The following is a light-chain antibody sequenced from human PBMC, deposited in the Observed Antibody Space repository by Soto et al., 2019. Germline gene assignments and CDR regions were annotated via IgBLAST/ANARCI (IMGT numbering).Light chain of an antibody. V-gene: IGLV3-21*02. J-gene: IGLJ1*01. CDR2: DDK. CDR1: NIGTKS. Sequence: SYELTQPPSVSVSPGQTASITCGGDNIGTKSVHWYQQRPGQAPVLVVYDDKKRPSGIPERFSGSNSGNTATLTISRVETGDEADYYCRVCERFSDHNFVFGDGTKVTVL. CDR3: RVCERFSDHNFV.